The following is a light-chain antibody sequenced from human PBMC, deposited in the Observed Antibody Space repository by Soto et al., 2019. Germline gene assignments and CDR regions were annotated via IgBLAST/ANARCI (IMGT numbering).Light chain of an antibody. CDR3: QQYGSSPT. Sequence: EIVLTQSPGTLSLFPGERATLACRASQSLTTRYLAWYQQKPGQAPRLLIYGASSRATGITDSFSGSGSWTDFTLTISSLEPDDFAVYSCQQYGSSPTLGKGTRLDIK. J-gene: IGKJ5*01. V-gene: IGKV3-20*01. CDR1: QSLTTRY. CDR2: GAS.